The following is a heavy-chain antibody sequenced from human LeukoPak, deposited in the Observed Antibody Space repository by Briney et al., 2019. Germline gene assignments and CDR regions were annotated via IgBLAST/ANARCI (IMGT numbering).Heavy chain of an antibody. V-gene: IGHV3-15*01. CDR1: GFTFSNAW. D-gene: IGHD3-22*01. J-gene: IGHJ4*02. CDR3: TTDEGYYDSSGYYYLDY. CDR2: IKSKTDGGTT. Sequence: GGSLRLSCAASGFTFSNAWMSWVRQAPGKGLEWVGRIKSKTDGGTTDYAAPVKGRFTISRDDSKITLYLQMNSLKTEDTAVYYCTTDEGYYDSSGYYYLDYWGQGTLVTVSS.